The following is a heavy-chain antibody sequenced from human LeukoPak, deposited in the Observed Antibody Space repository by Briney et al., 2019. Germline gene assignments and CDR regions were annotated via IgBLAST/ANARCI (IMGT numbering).Heavy chain of an antibody. V-gene: IGHV3-23*01. CDR2: ISASGDNT. J-gene: IGHJ4*02. CDR3: ARVYSSGWSTFDY. CDR1: GFTFSSYA. D-gene: IGHD6-19*01. Sequence: GGSLRLSCAVSGFTFSSYAMTWVRQAPGKGLEWVSAISASGDNTYYADSVKGRFTISRDSSRNTLYLQMNNLRAEDTAIYYCARVYSSGWSTFDYWGQGTLVTVSS.